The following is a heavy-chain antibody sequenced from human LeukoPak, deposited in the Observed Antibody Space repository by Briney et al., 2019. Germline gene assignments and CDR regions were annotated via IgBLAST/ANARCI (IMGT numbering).Heavy chain of an antibody. CDR3: AKEQLGGWFDP. D-gene: IGHD3-10*01. J-gene: IGHJ5*02. V-gene: IGHV3-30-3*01. Sequence: PGGSLRLSCATSGFTFTSYAMQWVRQAPGKGLEWVAVTSYDGGNKYYADSVKGRFTIFRDNSKNTLYVQMNSLRAEDTAVYYCAKEQLGGWFDPWGQGTLVTVSS. CDR2: TSYDGGNK. CDR1: GFTFTSYA.